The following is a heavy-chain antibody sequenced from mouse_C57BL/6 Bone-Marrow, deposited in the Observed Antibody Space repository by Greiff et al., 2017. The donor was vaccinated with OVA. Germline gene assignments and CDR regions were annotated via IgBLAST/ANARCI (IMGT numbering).Heavy chain of an antibody. CDR2: ISDGGSYT. Sequence: EVHLVESGGGLVKPGGSLKLSCAASGFTFSSYAMSWVRQTPEKRLEWVATISDGGSYTYYPDNVKGRFTISRDNAKNNLYLQMSHLKSEDTAMYYCARDGGITTVVYWYFDVWGTGTTVTVSS. V-gene: IGHV5-4*01. CDR3: ARDGGITTVVYWYFDV. D-gene: IGHD1-1*01. J-gene: IGHJ1*03. CDR1: GFTFSSYA.